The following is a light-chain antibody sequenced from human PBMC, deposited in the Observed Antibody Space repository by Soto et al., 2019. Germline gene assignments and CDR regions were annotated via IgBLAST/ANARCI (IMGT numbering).Light chain of an antibody. Sequence: IVLTQSPGTLSLSPGERATLSCRASQSVSSYLAWYQHKPGQAPRLLIYSASSRATGVADRFSGSGSGTDFTLTISRLEPADFAVYYCQQYGNSRVTFGPGTKVDIK. V-gene: IGKV3-20*01. CDR3: QQYGNSRVT. CDR2: SAS. CDR1: QSVSSY. J-gene: IGKJ3*01.